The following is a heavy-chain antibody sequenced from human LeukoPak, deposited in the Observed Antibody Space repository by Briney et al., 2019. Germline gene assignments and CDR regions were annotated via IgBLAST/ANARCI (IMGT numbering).Heavy chain of an antibody. J-gene: IGHJ4*02. Sequence: AGGSLRLSCAASGFTFDDYGMSWVRQAPGKGLEWVSGINWNGGSTGYADSVKGRFTISRDNAKNSLYLQMNSLRAEDTALYYCARVGEYYYDSSGYYLGYWGQGTLVTVSS. CDR1: GFTFDDYG. V-gene: IGHV3-20*04. CDR3: ARVGEYYYDSSGYYLGY. D-gene: IGHD3-22*01. CDR2: INWNGGST.